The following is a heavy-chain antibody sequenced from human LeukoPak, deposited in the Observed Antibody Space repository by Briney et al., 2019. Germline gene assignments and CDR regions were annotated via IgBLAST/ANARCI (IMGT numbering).Heavy chain of an antibody. CDR2: IIPIFGTA. Sequence: SVKFYCKASGGTFSSYAIRWVRQAPGQGLEWMGGIIPIFGTANYAQKFQGRVTITTDESTSTAYTELSSLRSEDTAVYYCASARPPSGMATIWPYYFDYWGQGTLVTVSS. CDR3: ASARPPSGMATIWPYYFDY. V-gene: IGHV1-69*05. CDR1: GGTFSSYA. D-gene: IGHD5-24*01. J-gene: IGHJ4*02.